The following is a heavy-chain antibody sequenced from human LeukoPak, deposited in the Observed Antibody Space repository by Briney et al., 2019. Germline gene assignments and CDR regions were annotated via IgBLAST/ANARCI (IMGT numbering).Heavy chain of an antibody. D-gene: IGHD3-9*01. CDR3: VRDFELGRFGP. V-gene: IGHV3-48*04. CDR2: INGSGRTI. J-gene: IGHJ5*02. CDR1: GFTFSDFS. Sequence: GGSLRLSCAASGFTFSDFSMNWVRQTPGKGLEWISYINGSGRTIYYADSVKGRFTISRDDLKNSLFLQMNSLRTDDTAVYYCVRDFELGRFGPWGQGTLVLVSS.